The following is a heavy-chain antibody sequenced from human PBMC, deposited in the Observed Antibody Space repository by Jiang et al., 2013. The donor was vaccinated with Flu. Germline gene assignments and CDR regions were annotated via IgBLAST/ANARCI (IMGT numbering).Heavy chain of an antibody. CDR1: GFTFSHFA. V-gene: IGHV3-30*04. CDR3: TKDRWGHGSTETGMDV. Sequence: VQLLESGGGVVQPGRSLRLSCAASGFTFSHFAMRWVRQAPGKGLEWVADISYDGREAYYADFVKGRFTISRDNSKDTLYLQMNSLRTEDTAIYYCTKDRWGHGSTETGMDVWGQGATATVSS. J-gene: IGHJ6*02. D-gene: IGHD3-10*01. CDR2: ISYDGREA.